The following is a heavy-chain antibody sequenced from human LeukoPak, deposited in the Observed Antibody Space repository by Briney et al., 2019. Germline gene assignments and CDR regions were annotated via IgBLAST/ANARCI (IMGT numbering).Heavy chain of an antibody. CDR1: GFTLSDYY. D-gene: IGHD3-16*02. J-gene: IGHJ4*02. CDR3: ARDGYDYVWGSYRPVDY. Sequence: GGSLRLSCAASGFTLSDYYMSWIRQAPGKGLEWVSYISSSGSTIYYADSAKGRFTISRDNAKNSLYLQTNSLRAEDTAVYYCARDGYDYVWGSYRPVDYWGQGTLVTVSS. CDR2: ISSSGSTI. V-gene: IGHV3-11*01.